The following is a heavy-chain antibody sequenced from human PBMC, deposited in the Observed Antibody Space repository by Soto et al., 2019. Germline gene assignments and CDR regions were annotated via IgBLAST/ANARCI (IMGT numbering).Heavy chain of an antibody. V-gene: IGHV3-9*01. CDR2: ISWNSGSI. D-gene: IGHD2-15*01. CDR3: AAQCSGGSCYSLSDEG. J-gene: IGHJ4*02. Sequence: EVQLVESGGGLVQPGRSLRLSCAASGFTFDDYAMHWVRQAPGKGLEWVSGISWNSGSIGYADSVKGRFTISRDNDKHSLYLQMNSLRDEDTALYYCAAQCSGGSCYSLSDEGWGQGTLVTVSS. CDR1: GFTFDDYA.